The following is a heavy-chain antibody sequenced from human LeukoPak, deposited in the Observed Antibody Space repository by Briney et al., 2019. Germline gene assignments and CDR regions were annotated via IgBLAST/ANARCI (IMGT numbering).Heavy chain of an antibody. J-gene: IGHJ4*02. CDR1: VGSFSGYY. Sequence: SETLSLTCAVYVGSFSGYYWSWIRPPPGKGLEWIGQINHSGSTNYNPSLKSRVTISVDTSKNQFSLKLSSVTAADTAVYYCARARTDIVVVVAAKYYFDYWGQGTLVTVSS. D-gene: IGHD2-15*01. CDR2: INHSGST. V-gene: IGHV4-34*01. CDR3: ARARTDIVVVVAAKYYFDY.